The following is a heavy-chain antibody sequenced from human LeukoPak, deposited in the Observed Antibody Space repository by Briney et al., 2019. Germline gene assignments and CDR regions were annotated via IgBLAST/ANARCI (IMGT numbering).Heavy chain of an antibody. CDR3: ARDLAVVVVSAFDI. Sequence: GGSLRLSSAASGFTFSSYSMNWVRQAPGKGLEWVSYISSSSSTIYYADSVKGRFTISRDNAKNSLYLQMNSLRAEDTAVYYCARDLAVVVVSAFDIWGQGTMVTVSS. D-gene: IGHD3-22*01. CDR2: ISSSSSTI. V-gene: IGHV3-48*04. J-gene: IGHJ3*02. CDR1: GFTFSSYS.